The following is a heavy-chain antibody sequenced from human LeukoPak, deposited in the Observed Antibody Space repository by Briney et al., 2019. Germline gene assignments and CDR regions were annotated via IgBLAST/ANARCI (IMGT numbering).Heavy chain of an antibody. D-gene: IGHD4-17*01. CDR3: ARQTSGDYFYYYYYMDV. CDR1: GGSISSSSYY. J-gene: IGHJ6*03. V-gene: IGHV4-39*01. CDR2: IYYSGST. Sequence: SETLSLTCTVSGGSISSSSYYWGWIRQPPGKGLEWTGSIYYSGSTYYNPSLKSRVTISVDTSKNQFSLKLSSVTAADTAVYYCARQTSGDYFYYYYYMDVWGKGTTVTISS.